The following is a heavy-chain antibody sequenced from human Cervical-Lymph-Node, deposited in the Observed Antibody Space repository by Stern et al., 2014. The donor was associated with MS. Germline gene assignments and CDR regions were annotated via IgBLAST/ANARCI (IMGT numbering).Heavy chain of an antibody. D-gene: IGHD1-1*01. J-gene: IGHJ6*02. CDR3: ARIVGGTVDLHYQNGMDV. CDR1: GFTLSAHS. Sequence: QLVESGGGLVKPGGSLRVSCAASGFTLSAHSMAWVRQAPGKGLGWVSSHSYAGMYKYYADSVKGRFSISRDNAKSSLYMEMNSLSVEDTAVYYCARIVGGTVDLHYQNGMDVWGQGTTVTVS. V-gene: IGHV3-21*01. CDR2: HSYAGMYK.